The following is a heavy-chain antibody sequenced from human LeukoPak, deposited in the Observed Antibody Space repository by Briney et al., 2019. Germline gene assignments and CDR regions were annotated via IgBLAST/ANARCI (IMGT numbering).Heavy chain of an antibody. CDR2: IIPIFGTA. D-gene: IGHD3-22*01. CDR1: GGTFSSYA. Sequence: RASVKVSCKASGGTFSSYAISWVRQAPGQGLEWMGGIIPIFGTANYAQKFQGRVTITADESTSTAYMELSSLRSEDTAVYYCARGPYYYDSSASYGDFQHWGQGTLVTVSS. V-gene: IGHV1-69*13. J-gene: IGHJ1*01. CDR3: ARGPYYYDSSASYGDFQH.